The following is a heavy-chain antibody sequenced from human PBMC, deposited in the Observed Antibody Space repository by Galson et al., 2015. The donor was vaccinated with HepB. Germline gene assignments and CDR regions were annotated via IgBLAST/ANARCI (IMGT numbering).Heavy chain of an antibody. CDR2: ISYDGSNK. J-gene: IGHJ4*02. CDR1: GFTFSSYA. Sequence: SLRLSCAASGFTFSSYAMHWVRQAPGKGLEWVAVISYDGSNKYYADSVKGRFTISRDNSKNTLYLQMNSLRAEDTAVYYCAREPYDSSGYYGYWGQGTLVTVSS. V-gene: IGHV3-30-3*01. CDR3: AREPYDSSGYYGY. D-gene: IGHD3-22*01.